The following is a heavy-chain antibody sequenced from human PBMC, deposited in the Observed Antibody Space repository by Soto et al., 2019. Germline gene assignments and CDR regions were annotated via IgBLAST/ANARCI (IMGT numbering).Heavy chain of an antibody. Sequence: ASVKVSCKASGYTFIGYYIHWVRQAPGQGLEWMGWINPNSGGTNYAQRFQGWVTMTRDRSISTAYMELSRLKSDDTAVYYCARVGGGLASLGYYGMDIWGQGTTVTVSS. D-gene: IGHD3-10*01. CDR2: INPNSGGT. CDR3: ARVGGGLASLGYYGMDI. CDR1: GYTFIGYY. J-gene: IGHJ6*02. V-gene: IGHV1-2*04.